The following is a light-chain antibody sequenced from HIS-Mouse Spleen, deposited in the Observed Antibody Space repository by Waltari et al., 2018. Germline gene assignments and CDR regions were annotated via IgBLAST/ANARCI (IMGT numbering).Light chain of an antibody. CDR1: SGSIASNY. CDR2: EDN. J-gene: IGLJ3*02. Sequence: NFMLTQPHSVSESPGKTVTISCTGSSGSIASNYVQWYQQRPGSAPTTVIDEDNQRPPGVPDLVSGSIDSSSNSASLTISGLKTEDEADYYCQSYDSSNSWVFGGGTKLTVL. CDR3: QSYDSSNSWV. V-gene: IGLV6-57*02.